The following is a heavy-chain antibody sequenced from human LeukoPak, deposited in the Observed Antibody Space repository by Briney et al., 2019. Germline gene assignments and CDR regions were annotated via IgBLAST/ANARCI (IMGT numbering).Heavy chain of an antibody. CDR3: TRGSSGRRDN. CDR1: GFTFTSCD. J-gene: IGHJ4*02. V-gene: IGHV1-8*01. Sequence: ASVKVSCKASGFTFTSCDIDWVRQATGQGLEWMGWMNPNSGNTGYGQSFQGRITMTRDISIGTAYMELSNLTSEDTAIYYCTRGSSGRRDNWGQGTLVTVSA. CDR2: MNPNSGNT. D-gene: IGHD6-19*01.